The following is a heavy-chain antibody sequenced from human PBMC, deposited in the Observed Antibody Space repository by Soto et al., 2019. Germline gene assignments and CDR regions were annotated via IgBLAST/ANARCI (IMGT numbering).Heavy chain of an antibody. D-gene: IGHD1-26*01. CDR1: GGTFSSYA. Sequence: QVQLVQSGAEVKKPGSSVKVSCKASGGTFSSYAISWVRQATGQGLEWMGGIIPIFGTANYAQKFQGRFTITADESTSTAYMELSSLRSEDTAVYYCERVGLVGAQVPAFDICGQGTMVTVSS. J-gene: IGHJ3*02. V-gene: IGHV1-69*01. CDR2: IIPIFGTA. CDR3: ERVGLVGAQVPAFDI.